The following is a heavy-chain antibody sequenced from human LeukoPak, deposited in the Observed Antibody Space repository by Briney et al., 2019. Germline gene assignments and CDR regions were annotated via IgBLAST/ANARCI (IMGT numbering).Heavy chain of an antibody. V-gene: IGHV3-23*01. CDR2: ISGSGGST. CDR3: AKGGSYYDSGGYRTFDY. J-gene: IGHJ4*02. CDR1: GFTFSSYA. Sequence: GGSLRLSCAASGFTFSSYAMSWVRQAPGKGLEWVSAISGSGGSTYYADSVKGRFTISRDNSKNTLYLQMNSLRAEDTAVYYCAKGGSYYDSGGYRTFDYWGQGTLVTVSS. D-gene: IGHD3-22*01.